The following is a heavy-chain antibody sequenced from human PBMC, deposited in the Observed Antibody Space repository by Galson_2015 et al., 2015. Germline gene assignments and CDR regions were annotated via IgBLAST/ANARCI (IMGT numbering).Heavy chain of an antibody. CDR1: GFTFSSYA. J-gene: IGHJ4*02. Sequence: SLRLSCAASGFTFSSYAMHWVRQAPGKGLEWVAVISYDGSNKYYADSVKGRFTISRDNSKNTLYLQMNSLRAEDAAVYYCANLYDSSGYYLNYWGQGTLVTVSS. CDR2: ISYDGSNK. CDR3: ANLYDSSGYYLNY. V-gene: IGHV3-30-3*01. D-gene: IGHD3-22*01.